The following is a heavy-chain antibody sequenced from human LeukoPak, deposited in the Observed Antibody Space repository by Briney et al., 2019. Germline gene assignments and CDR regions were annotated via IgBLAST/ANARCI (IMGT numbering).Heavy chain of an antibody. J-gene: IGHJ4*02. V-gene: IGHV3-23*01. CDR3: ARGSNYYDSSGYSPNFDY. CDR1: GFTFSSYA. Sequence: GGSLRLSCAASGFTFSSYAMSWVRQAPGKGLDWVSVISGSGGTTSYADSVKGRFTISRDNSKNTLYLQMNSLRAEDTAVYYCARGSNYYDSSGYSPNFDYWGQGTLVTVSS. D-gene: IGHD3-22*01. CDR2: ISGSGGTT.